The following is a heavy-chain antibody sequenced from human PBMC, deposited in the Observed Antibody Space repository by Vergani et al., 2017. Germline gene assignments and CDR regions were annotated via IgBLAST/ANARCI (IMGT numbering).Heavy chain of an antibody. J-gene: IGHJ4*02. D-gene: IGHD6-13*01. V-gene: IGHV4-39*01. Sequence: QLQLQESGPGLVKPSETLSLTCTVSGGSISSSSYYWGCIRQPPGKGLEWIGSIYYSGSTYYNPSLKSPVTISVDTSKNQFSLKLSSVTAADTAVYYCARLNRHSSSWYRVLDYWGQGTLVTVSS. CDR3: ARLNRHSSSWYRVLDY. CDR1: GGSISSSSYY. CDR2: IYYSGST.